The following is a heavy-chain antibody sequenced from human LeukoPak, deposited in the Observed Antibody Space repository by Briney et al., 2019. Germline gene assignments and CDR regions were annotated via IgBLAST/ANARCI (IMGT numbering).Heavy chain of an antibody. V-gene: IGHV4-61*02. D-gene: IGHD4-17*01. CDR2: IYTSGNT. J-gene: IGHJ6*03. CDR1: GGSISSGSYY. Sequence: SETLSLTCTVSGGSISSGSYYWSWIRQPAGKGLEWIGRIYTSGNTKYKPSLKSRVTISIDTSKNQFSLKLSSVTAADTAVYYCARMTSVSRYYYYYYYMDVWGQGTTVTISS. CDR3: ARMTSVSRYYYYYYYMDV.